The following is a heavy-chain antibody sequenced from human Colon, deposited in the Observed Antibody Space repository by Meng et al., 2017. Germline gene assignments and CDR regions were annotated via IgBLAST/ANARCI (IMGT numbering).Heavy chain of an antibody. Sequence: QAQVTESGPGLPKPSEAMSLPCTSSGGCMRSGTNSWGWLRQPPGKGLEWIGTFHFTGSTYYNPSLKSRVTISADTAKNQFSLKLASVTAADTAVYYCARQPTGYPNWFDPWGQGILVTVSS. CDR1: GGCMRSGTNS. J-gene: IGHJ5*02. CDR3: ARQPTGYPNWFDP. CDR2: FHFTGST. V-gene: IGHV4-39*07. D-gene: IGHD3-9*01.